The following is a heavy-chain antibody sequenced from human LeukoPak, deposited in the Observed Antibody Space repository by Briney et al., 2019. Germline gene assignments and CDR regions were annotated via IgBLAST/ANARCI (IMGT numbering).Heavy chain of an antibody. CDR1: AYTFTGYY. J-gene: IGHJ3*02. D-gene: IGHD2-8*01. CDR2: LDPNNGDT. Sequence: ASVKASCKASAYTFTGYYLHWVRQAPGQGPEWMGWLDPNNGDTEYAQKFQGRVTMTRVRFISTAYMELSRLTSDDTALYYCARRSRNGLDAFDIWGQGTMVTVSS. CDR3: ARRSRNGLDAFDI. V-gene: IGHV1-2*02.